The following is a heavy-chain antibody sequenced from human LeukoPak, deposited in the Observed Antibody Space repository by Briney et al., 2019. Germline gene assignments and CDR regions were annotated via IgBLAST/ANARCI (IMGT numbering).Heavy chain of an antibody. Sequence: ASVKVSCKASGYTFTGYYMHWVRQAPGQGLEWMGWINPNSGGTNYAQKFQGRVTMTRDTSISTAYMELSRLRSDDTAVYYCARVVYDYVWGSYRPFDYWGQGTLVTVSS. D-gene: IGHD3-16*02. CDR2: INPNSGGT. CDR3: ARVVYDYVWGSYRPFDY. J-gene: IGHJ4*02. CDR1: GYTFTGYY. V-gene: IGHV1-2*02.